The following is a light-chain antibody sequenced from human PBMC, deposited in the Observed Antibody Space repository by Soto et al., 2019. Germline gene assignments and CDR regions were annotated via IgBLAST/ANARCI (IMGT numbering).Light chain of an antibody. J-gene: IGKJ1*01. V-gene: IGKV3-15*01. CDR2: GAS. Sequence: EIVMTQSPATLSVSPGERATLSCRASQSVSSNLAWYQQTPGQAPRLLIYGASTRTHGIPARFSVRGSWTESTLTISSPQSNYVAVYYCQHYNNCRWWTFGQGTKVEIK. CDR1: QSVSSN. CDR3: QHYNNCRWWT.